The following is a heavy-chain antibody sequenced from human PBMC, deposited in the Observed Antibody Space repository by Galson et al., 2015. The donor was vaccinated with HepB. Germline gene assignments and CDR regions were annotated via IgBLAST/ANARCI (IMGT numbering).Heavy chain of an antibody. Sequence: SLRLSCAASGFTFSSYGMHWVRQAPGKGLEWVAVIWYDGSNKYYADSVKGRFTISRDNSKNTLYLQMNSLRAEDTAVYYCARESSGLEGGSGSYFDYWGQGTLVTVSS. CDR2: IWYDGSNK. J-gene: IGHJ4*02. V-gene: IGHV3-33*01. CDR1: GFTFSSYG. CDR3: ARESSGLEGGSGSYFDY. D-gene: IGHD3-10*01.